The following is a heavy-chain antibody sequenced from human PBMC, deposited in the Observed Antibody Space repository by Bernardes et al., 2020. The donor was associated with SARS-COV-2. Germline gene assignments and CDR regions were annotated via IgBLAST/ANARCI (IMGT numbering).Heavy chain of an antibody. CDR1: GFTLSYNY. J-gene: IGHJ4*02. V-gene: IGHV3-66*01. CDR2: IYSAGST. Sequence: GGYLSPSRAAAGFTLSYNYMSWVRPAPGKGLEWVSVIYSAGSTYYADSVKGRFTISRDNSKNTVDLQMNSLRAEDTAVYYCARLNFITRRDYWGQGTLVTVSS. D-gene: IGHD3-10*01. CDR3: ARLNFITRRDY.